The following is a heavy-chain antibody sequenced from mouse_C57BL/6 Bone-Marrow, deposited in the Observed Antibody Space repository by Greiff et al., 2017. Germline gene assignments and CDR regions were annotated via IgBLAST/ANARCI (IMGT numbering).Heavy chain of an antibody. CDR1: GYAFSSYW. Sequence: VKLVESGAELVKPGASVKISCTASGYAFSSYWMNWVKQRPGKGLEWIGQLYPGDGDTNYNGKFKGKATLTADKSSSTAYMQLSSLASEDSAVYVSAKEGAVYRFAYWGQGTLVTVSA. V-gene: IGHV1-80*01. D-gene: IGHD2-1*01. J-gene: IGHJ3*01. CDR3: AKEGAVYRFAY. CDR2: LYPGDGDT.